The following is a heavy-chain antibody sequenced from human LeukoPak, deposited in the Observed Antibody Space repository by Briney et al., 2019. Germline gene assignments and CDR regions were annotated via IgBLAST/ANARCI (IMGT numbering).Heavy chain of an antibody. D-gene: IGHD1-26*01. CDR3: ASQEGSWSPFDY. J-gene: IGHJ4*02. CDR1: GYTFTSYG. CDR2: ISAYNGNT. Sequence: ASVTVSCKASGYTFTSYGISWVRQAPGQGLEWMGWISAYNGNTNYAQKLQGRVTMTTDTSTSTAYMELRSLRSDDTAVYYCASQEGSWSPFDYWGQGTLVTVSS. V-gene: IGHV1-18*01.